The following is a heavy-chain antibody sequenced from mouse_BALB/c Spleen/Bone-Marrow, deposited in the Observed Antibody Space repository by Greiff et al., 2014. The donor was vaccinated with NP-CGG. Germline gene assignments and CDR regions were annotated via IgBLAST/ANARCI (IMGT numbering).Heavy chain of an antibody. V-gene: IGHV5-9-3*01. CDR1: GFTFSSYA. Sequence: EVKLEESGGGLVKPGGSLKLSCAASGFTFSSYAMSWVRQTPEERLEWVATISSGGSYTYYADSVKGRFTISRDTAKNTLYLQMSRLRSEDTAIYYCARQDYYGSRPHWYCDVWGAGTTVTVSS. D-gene: IGHD1-1*01. CDR3: ARQDYYGSRPHWYCDV. CDR2: ISSGGSYT. J-gene: IGHJ1*01.